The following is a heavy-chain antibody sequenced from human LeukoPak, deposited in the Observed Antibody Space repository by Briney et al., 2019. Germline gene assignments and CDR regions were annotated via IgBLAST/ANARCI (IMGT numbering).Heavy chain of an antibody. CDR3: ATAVI. V-gene: IGHV3-48*03. CDR1: GFTFSSYE. J-gene: IGHJ3*02. Sequence: GGTLRLSCEASGFTFSSYEMNWFRQAPGKGLEWVSYVSKSGGTMKNADSVKGRFTVSRDNAKNSLYLQMNSLTAEDTAVYYCATAVIRGRGTMVTVSS. CDR2: VSKSGGTM.